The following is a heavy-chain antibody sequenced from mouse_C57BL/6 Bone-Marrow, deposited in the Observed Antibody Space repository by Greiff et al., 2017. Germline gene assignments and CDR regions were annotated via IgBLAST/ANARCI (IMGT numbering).Heavy chain of an antibody. CDR1: GYTFTSYW. Sequence: VKLQQSGAELAKPGASVKLSCKASGYTFTSYWMHWVKQRPGQGLEWIGYINPSSGYTKYNQKFKDKATLTAAKSSSTAYMQLSSLTYEDSAVYYCAGGPWFAYWGQGTLVTVSA. CDR2: INPSSGYT. J-gene: IGHJ3*01. V-gene: IGHV1-7*01. CDR3: AGGPWFAY.